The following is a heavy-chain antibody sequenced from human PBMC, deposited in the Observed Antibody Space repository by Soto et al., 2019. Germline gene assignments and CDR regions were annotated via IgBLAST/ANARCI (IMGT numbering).Heavy chain of an antibody. J-gene: IGHJ4*02. Sequence: GGSLRLSCAASGFTFSSYAMSWVRQAPGKGLEWVSAISGSGGSTYYADSVKGRFTISRDNSKNTLYLQMNSLRAKDTAVYYCAKGIRNEQHIDYWGQGTLVTVSS. D-gene: IGHD1-1*01. V-gene: IGHV3-23*01. CDR1: GFTFSSYA. CDR2: ISGSGGST. CDR3: AKGIRNEQHIDY.